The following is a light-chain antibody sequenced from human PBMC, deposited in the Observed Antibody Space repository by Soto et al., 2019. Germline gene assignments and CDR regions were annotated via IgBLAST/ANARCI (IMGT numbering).Light chain of an antibody. CDR1: QSVSSSF. V-gene: IGKV3-20*01. J-gene: IGKJ1*01. CDR3: HQYGMSPWT. CDR2: GTS. Sequence: EIVLTQSPGTLSLSPGERATLFCRASQSVSSSFLAWYQQKPGQAPRLLIYGTSTRATGIPDRFGGSGSGTDFTLTISRLGPEDFAVYYCHQYGMSPWTFGQGTKVDI.